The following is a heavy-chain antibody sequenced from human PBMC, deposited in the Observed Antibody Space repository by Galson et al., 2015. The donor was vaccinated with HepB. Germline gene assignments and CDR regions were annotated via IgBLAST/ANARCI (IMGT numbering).Heavy chain of an antibody. Sequence: SVKVSCKASGYTFTTYAMHWVRQAPGQRLEWMGWINAGNGNTQYSQKFQGRVTITRDTSASTAYLELTSLRSEDTAVYYCARHVSVNWFDPWGQGTLVTVSS. CDR2: INAGNGNT. D-gene: IGHD5/OR15-5a*01. J-gene: IGHJ5*02. V-gene: IGHV1-3*01. CDR1: GYTFTTYA. CDR3: ARHVSVNWFDP.